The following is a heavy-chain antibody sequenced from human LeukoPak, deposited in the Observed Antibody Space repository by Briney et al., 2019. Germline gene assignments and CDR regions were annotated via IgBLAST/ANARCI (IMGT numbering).Heavy chain of an antibody. CDR1: GYTFTSYG. V-gene: IGHV1-18*01. Sequence: GASVKVSCKASGYTFTSYGISWVRQAPGQGLEWMGWISAYSGNTNYAQKLQGRVTMTTDTSTSTAYMELRSLRSDDTAVYYCARDGVAVAGVKYFQHWGQGTLVTVSS. CDR2: ISAYSGNT. CDR3: ARDGVAVAGVKYFQH. D-gene: IGHD6-19*01. J-gene: IGHJ1*01.